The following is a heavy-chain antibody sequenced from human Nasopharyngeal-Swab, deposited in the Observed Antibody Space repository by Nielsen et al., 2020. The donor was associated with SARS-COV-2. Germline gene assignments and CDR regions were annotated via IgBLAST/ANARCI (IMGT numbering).Heavy chain of an antibody. J-gene: IGHJ3*02. CDR2: INHSGST. Sequence: RRQSPGKGLEGIGEINHSGSTNYNPSLKSRVTISVDTSKNQFSLKLSSVTAADTAVYYCARATYYDYVWGSYRPGAFDIWGQGTMVTVSS. D-gene: IGHD3-16*02. V-gene: IGHV4-34*01. CDR3: ARATYYDYVWGSYRPGAFDI.